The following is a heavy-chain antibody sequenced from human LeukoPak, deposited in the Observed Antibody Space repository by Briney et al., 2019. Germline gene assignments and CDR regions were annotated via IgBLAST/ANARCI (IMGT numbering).Heavy chain of an antibody. Sequence: SQTLSLTRTVSGGSISSGDYYWSWIRRPPGKGLEWIGEINHTGSTNYNPSLKSRVTISVDTSKNQFSLKLSSVTAADTAVYFCARRSHYSGWYVWGQGTLVTVSS. CDR2: INHTGST. V-gene: IGHV4-30-4*01. J-gene: IGHJ1*01. CDR3: ARRSHYSGWYV. CDR1: GGSISSGDYY. D-gene: IGHD6-19*01.